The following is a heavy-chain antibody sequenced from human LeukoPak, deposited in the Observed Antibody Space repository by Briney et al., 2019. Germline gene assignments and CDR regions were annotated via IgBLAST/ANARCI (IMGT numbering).Heavy chain of an antibody. CDR3: GLAATLLSGRRSGFDY. Sequence: PGGSLRLSCAASGFTFSSYWMHWVRQAPGKGLVWVSRINSDGSSTSYADSVKGRFTISRDNAKSTLYLQMNSLRAEDTAVYYCGLAATLLSGRRSGFDYWGQGTLVTVSS. V-gene: IGHV3-74*01. D-gene: IGHD2-15*01. CDR1: GFTFSSYW. CDR2: INSDGSST. J-gene: IGHJ4*02.